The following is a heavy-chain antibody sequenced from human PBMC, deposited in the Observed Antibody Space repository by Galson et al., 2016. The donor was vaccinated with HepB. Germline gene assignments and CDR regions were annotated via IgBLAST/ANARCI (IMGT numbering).Heavy chain of an antibody. V-gene: IGHV3-23*01. CDR1: GFTFRTYA. Sequence: SLRLSCATSGFTFRTYAMGWVRQAPGKGLEWLSSINSAGGLTSYADSVKGRFTISRDNSKNTLYLQVDSLRAEDTAIYYCAKDMAVRRSYDFWSGYLNYFDYWGQGILVTVSS. CDR3: AKDMAVRRSYDFWSGYLNYFDY. CDR2: INSAGGLT. D-gene: IGHD3-3*01. J-gene: IGHJ4*02.